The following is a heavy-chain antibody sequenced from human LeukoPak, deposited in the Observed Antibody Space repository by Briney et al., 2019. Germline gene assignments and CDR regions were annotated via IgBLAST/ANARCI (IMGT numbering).Heavy chain of an antibody. CDR1: GFTFSSYA. V-gene: IGHV3-23*01. D-gene: IGHD3-22*01. CDR3: AKGQYYYDSSGYFDY. Sequence: GGSLRLSCAASGFTFSSYAMSWLRQAPGKGLEWVSAVSGSGGSTYYADSVKGRFTISRDNSKNTLYLQMNSLRAEDTAVYYCAKGQYYYDSSGYFDYWGQGTLVTVSS. CDR2: VSGSGGST. J-gene: IGHJ4*02.